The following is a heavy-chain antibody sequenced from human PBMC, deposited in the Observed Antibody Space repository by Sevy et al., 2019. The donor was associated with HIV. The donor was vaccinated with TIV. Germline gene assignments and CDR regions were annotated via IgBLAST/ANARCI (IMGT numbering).Heavy chain of an antibody. D-gene: IGHD2-21*02. CDR1: GFTFGGSA. CDR3: TRLGGTVVTPYYAMDV. J-gene: IGHJ6*02. Sequence: GGSLRLSCAGSGFTFGGSAMHWVRQASGKGLEWVGRIRSKANNYATAHAASVKGRFTISRDDSKNTAYLQMNSLKTEDTAVYYCTRLGGTVVTPYYAMDVWGQGTTVTVSS. V-gene: IGHV3-73*01. CDR2: IRSKANNYAT.